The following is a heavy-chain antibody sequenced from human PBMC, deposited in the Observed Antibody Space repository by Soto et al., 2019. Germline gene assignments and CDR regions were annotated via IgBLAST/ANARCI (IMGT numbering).Heavy chain of an antibody. D-gene: IGHD3-3*01. CDR2: INHSGST. Sequence: SETLSLTCAVYGGSFSGYYWSWIRQPPGKGLEWIGEINHSGSTNYNPSLKSRVTISVDTSKNQFFLKLSSVTAADTAVYYCARGPILRFLEWLWGGDYFDYWGQGTLVTVSS. CDR1: GGSFSGYY. V-gene: IGHV4-34*01. J-gene: IGHJ4*02. CDR3: ARGPILRFLEWLWGGDYFDY.